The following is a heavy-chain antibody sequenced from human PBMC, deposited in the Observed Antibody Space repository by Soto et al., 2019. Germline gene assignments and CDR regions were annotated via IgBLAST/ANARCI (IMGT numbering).Heavy chain of an antibody. J-gene: IGHJ3*02. CDR3: AKALIVGATRSAFDI. CDR2: INSDGSST. CDR1: GFTFSSYW. V-gene: IGHV3-74*01. D-gene: IGHD1-26*01. Sequence: GGSLRLSCAASGFTFSSYWMHWVRQAPGKGLVWVSRINSDGSSTSYADSVKGRFTISRDNAKNTLYLQMNSLRAEDTALYYCAKALIVGATRSAFDIWGQGTMVTVSS.